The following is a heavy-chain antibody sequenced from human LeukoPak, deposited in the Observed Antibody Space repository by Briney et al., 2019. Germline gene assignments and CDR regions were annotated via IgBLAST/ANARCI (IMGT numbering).Heavy chain of an antibody. CDR2: IYHSGST. Sequence: SQTLPLTCTVSGGSISSGGYYWSWIRQPPGKGLEWIGYIYHSGSTYYNPSLKSRVTISVDRSKNQFSLKLSSVTAADTAVYYCARGYGDYLQYYFDYWGQGTLVTVSS. CDR1: GGSISSGGYY. V-gene: IGHV4-30-2*01. J-gene: IGHJ4*02. CDR3: ARGYGDYLQYYFDY. D-gene: IGHD4-17*01.